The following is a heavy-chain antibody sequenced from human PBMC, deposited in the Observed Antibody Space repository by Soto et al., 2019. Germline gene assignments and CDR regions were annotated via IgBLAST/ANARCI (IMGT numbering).Heavy chain of an antibody. V-gene: IGHV3-30*18. Sequence: QVQLVESGGGVVQPGRSLRLSCAASGFTFSSYGMHWVRQAPGKGLEWVAVISYDGSTKNFADSVKGRFTISRDNSKNTLYMQRNSLSTDDTAVYYCAKALDYGSNFPPFDYWGQGTLVTVSS. J-gene: IGHJ4*02. CDR3: AKALDYGSNFPPFDY. CDR1: GFTFSSYG. CDR2: ISYDGSTK. D-gene: IGHD4-17*01.